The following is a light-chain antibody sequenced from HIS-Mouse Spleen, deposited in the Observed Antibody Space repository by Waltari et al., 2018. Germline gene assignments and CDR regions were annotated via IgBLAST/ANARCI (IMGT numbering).Light chain of an antibody. CDR3: MQGTHWPWT. Sequence: DVVMTQSPLSLPVTLGQPASISCRSSQSLVHSDGNTYLNWFQQRPGQSPRRLIYKVSNRDSGVPDRFSGSGSGTDFTLKISRVEAEYVGVYYCMQGTHWPWTFGQGTKVEIK. V-gene: IGKV2-30*02. CDR2: KVS. CDR1: QSLVHSDGNTY. J-gene: IGKJ1*01.